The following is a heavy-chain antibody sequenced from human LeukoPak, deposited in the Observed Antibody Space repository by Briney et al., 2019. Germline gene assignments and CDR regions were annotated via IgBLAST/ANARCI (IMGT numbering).Heavy chain of an antibody. CDR2: INHSGST. CDR3: ATSKTIFGVVQDY. J-gene: IGHJ4*02. Sequence: PSETLSLTCAVYGGSFSGYYWSWIRQPPGKGLEWIGEINHSGSTNYNPSLKSRVTISVDTSKNQFSLKLSSVTAADTAVYYCATSKTIFGVVQDYWGQGTLVTVSS. D-gene: IGHD3-3*01. V-gene: IGHV4-34*01. CDR1: GGSFSGYY.